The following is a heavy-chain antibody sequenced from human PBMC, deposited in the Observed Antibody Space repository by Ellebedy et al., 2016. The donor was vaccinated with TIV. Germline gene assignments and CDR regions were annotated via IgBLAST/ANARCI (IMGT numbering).Heavy chain of an antibody. Sequence: GGSLRLSXAVSGFTFDDYGMTWVRQFPGKGLERVSGINWNGDITEYADSVKGRFTISRDNGKRSLYLQMNSLRDEDTALYYCARIPRHSYDSTGAYYFDVWGQGVLVTVSS. CDR3: ARIPRHSYDSTGAYYFDV. V-gene: IGHV3-20*03. D-gene: IGHD3-22*01. J-gene: IGHJ4*02. CDR2: INWNGDIT. CDR1: GFTFDDYG.